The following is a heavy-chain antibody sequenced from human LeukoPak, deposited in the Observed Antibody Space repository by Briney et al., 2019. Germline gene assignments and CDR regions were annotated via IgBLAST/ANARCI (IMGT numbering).Heavy chain of an antibody. Sequence: GGSLRLSCAASGLTFSGSAMHWVRQASGKGLEWVGRIRSKANSYATAYAPSVKGRFTISRDDSKNTAYLQMNSLKTEATAVYYCTRHSRSWYSGNRHYFDYWGQGTLVTVSS. CDR2: IRSKANSYAT. V-gene: IGHV3-73*01. CDR1: GLTFSGSA. CDR3: TRHSRSWYSGNRHYFDY. D-gene: IGHD6-13*01. J-gene: IGHJ4*02.